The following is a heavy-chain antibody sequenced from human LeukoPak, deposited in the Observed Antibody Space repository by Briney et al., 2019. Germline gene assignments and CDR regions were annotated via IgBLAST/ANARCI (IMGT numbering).Heavy chain of an antibody. CDR1: GFTFSNYA. D-gene: IGHD2-2*01. J-gene: IGHJ5*02. CDR3: AKDQHCSTTSCATRTGFDP. CDR2: ISSTGGST. Sequence: GGSLRLSCSASGFTFSNYAMHWVRQAPGKGLEFVSGISSTGGSTNYPDSVKDRFSISRDNSKNTLYLQMTSLRADDTAVYYCAKDQHCSTTSCATRTGFDPWGQGTSVTVSS. V-gene: IGHV3-64D*06.